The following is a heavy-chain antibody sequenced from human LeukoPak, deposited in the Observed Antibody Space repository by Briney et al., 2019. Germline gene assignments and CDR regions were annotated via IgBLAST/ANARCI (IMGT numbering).Heavy chain of an antibody. CDR3: ARGRTLHVFDI. CDR2: VNSDGSGT. D-gene: IGHD3/OR15-3a*01. Sequence: GGSLRLSCVASGFTFSSYWMHWVRHAPGTGLVWVSRVNSDGSGTIYLDSVKGRFTISRDNAKNTLYLQMNSLRADDTAVYYCARGRTLHVFDIWGQGTMVTVSS. J-gene: IGHJ3*02. CDR1: GFTFSSYW. V-gene: IGHV3-74*01.